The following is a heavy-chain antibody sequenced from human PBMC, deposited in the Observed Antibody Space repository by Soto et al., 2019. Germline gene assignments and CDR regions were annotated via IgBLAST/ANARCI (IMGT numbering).Heavy chain of an antibody. Sequence: QVQLVQSGAEVKKPGASVKVSCKASGYTFTNYAISWVRQAPGQGLEWMGWISGYNGNTKYAQNLQGRVTMTTDTSTSTAYMDLSSLRSDDTAVYYCASDCPVPPATHNNWFDHWGQGTLVTVSS. D-gene: IGHD2-2*01. CDR2: ISGYNGNT. CDR3: ASDCPVPPATHNNWFDH. J-gene: IGHJ5*02. CDR1: GYTFTNYA. V-gene: IGHV1-18*01.